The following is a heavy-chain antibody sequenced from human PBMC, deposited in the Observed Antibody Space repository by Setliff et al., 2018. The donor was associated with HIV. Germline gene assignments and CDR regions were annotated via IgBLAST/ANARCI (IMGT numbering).Heavy chain of an antibody. D-gene: IGHD1-26*01. V-gene: IGHV4-38-2*01. CDR2: IYHSGST. Sequence: SETLSLTCAVSGLSISSGYYWGWIRQPPGKGLEWIANIYHSGSTHYNPSVKSRVTISVDASRNQFSLELISVTAADTAVYYCAGGPGTTSIDYWAQGTLVTVSS. J-gene: IGHJ4*02. CDR3: AGGPGTTSIDY. CDR1: GLSISSGYY.